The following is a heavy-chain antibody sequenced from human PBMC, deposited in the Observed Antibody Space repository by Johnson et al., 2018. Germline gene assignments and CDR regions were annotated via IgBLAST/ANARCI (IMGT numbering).Heavy chain of an antibody. Sequence: VHLVQSGAEVKKPGSSVKVSCKASGGPFSSYAISWVRQAPGQGLEWMGGIIPIFGTANYAQTFQGRVTITADETTSTAYRERSSLRSEDTAVYYCARDRLVINRYGMDVWGQGTTVTVSS. CDR3: ARDRLVINRYGMDV. D-gene: IGHD3-9*01. J-gene: IGHJ6*02. V-gene: IGHV1-69*12. CDR2: IIPIFGTA. CDR1: GGPFSSYA.